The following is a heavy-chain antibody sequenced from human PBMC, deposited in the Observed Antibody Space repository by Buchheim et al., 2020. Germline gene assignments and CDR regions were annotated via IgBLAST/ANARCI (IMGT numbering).Heavy chain of an antibody. J-gene: IGHJ4*02. CDR1: GYTFTSYY. D-gene: IGHD1-26*01. CDR2: INPSAGST. V-gene: IGHV1-46*01. CDR3: ARAAPSGRRFDY. Sequence: QVQLVQSGAEVKEPGASVKVSCKASGYTFTSYYMHWVRQAPGQGLEWMGVINPSAGSTTYAQKFQGRLTMTRDTSTTTVYMEVGRLRFEDTAVYFCARAAPSGRRFDYWGQGT.